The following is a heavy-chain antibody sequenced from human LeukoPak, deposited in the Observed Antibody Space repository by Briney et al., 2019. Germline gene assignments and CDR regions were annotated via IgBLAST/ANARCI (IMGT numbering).Heavy chain of an antibody. D-gene: IGHD1-26*01. CDR1: GFPFRDLY. Sequence: GGSLRLSCAASGFPFRDLYMIGMRQAPGKGLEGVSYISSSGSTLYYADPVKGRFTISRDNAKNSLYLQMNSLRAEETDVYSSARDKEGACAYWGQGTLVTVSS. CDR3: ARDKEGACAY. J-gene: IGHJ4*02. CDR2: ISSSGSTL. V-gene: IGHV3-11*01.